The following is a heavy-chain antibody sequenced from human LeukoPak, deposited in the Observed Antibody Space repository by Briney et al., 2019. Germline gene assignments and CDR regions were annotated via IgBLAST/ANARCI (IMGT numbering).Heavy chain of an antibody. D-gene: IGHD5-12*01. Sequence: GGSLRLSCAASGFTFSSYWMHWVRQAPGKGLVWVSRINSDGSSTNYADSVKGRFTISRDNAKNTLYLQMNSLRAEDTAVYYCARAQHSGYERYQYSFDYWGQGTLVTVSS. J-gene: IGHJ4*02. CDR1: GFTFSSYW. CDR3: ARAQHSGYERYQYSFDY. V-gene: IGHV3-74*01. CDR2: INSDGSST.